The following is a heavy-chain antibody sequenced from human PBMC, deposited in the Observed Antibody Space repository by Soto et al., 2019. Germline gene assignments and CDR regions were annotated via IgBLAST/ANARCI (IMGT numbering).Heavy chain of an antibody. CDR2: INHSRST. V-gene: IGHV4-34*01. Sequence: SETLSLTCGVYGGSFSFYSLSWIRQPPGKGLEWLGEINHSRSTNYNPSLKSRVTISLDTSKTQFSLKLRSVTAADTAIYYCARAKYTSGHDYWGQGTLVTVSS. CDR1: GGSFSFYS. CDR3: ARAKYTSGHDY. D-gene: IGHD6-19*01. J-gene: IGHJ4*02.